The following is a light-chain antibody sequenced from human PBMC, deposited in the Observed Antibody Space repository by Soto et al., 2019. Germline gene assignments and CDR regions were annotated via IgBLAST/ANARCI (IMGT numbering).Light chain of an antibody. V-gene: IGKV3-20*01. Sequence: EIVLTQSPGTLSLSPGERATLSCRASQSVSSSYLAWYQQKPGQAPRLLIYSASSRATGIPDRFSGSGSGTDFTLTISRLEPEDFAVYYCQKYGTSPYTFGQGTKLDIK. J-gene: IGKJ2*01. CDR3: QKYGTSPYT. CDR1: QSVSSSY. CDR2: SAS.